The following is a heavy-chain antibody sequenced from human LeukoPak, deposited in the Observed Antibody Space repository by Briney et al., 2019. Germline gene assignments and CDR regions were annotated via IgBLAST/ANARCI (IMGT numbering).Heavy chain of an antibody. CDR3: AKAGRTVGATTVFDY. Sequence: GGSLRLSCAASGFTFSTYAMNWVRQAPGKGLEWVSAISGSGVTTYYADSVKGRFTISRDNSKNTLYLRMNSLRVEDTAVYYCAKAGRTVGATTVFDYWGQGTLVTVSS. V-gene: IGHV3-23*01. D-gene: IGHD1-26*01. J-gene: IGHJ4*02. CDR1: GFTFSTYA. CDR2: ISGSGVTT.